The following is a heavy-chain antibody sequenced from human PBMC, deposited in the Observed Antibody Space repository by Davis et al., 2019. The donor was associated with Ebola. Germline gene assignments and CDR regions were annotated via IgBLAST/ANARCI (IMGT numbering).Heavy chain of an antibody. CDR1: GFTFSGSS. CDR2: ISVGTGAL. CDR3: ARGRDYAFDI. J-gene: IGHJ3*02. D-gene: IGHD2-21*02. V-gene: IGHV3-48*02. Sequence: PGGSLRLSCAASGFTFSGSSMNWVRRAPGKGLEWVSHISVGTGALESADSVKGRFTMSRDNAKNSLYLQMNSLRDEDTAVYYCARGRDYAFDIWGQGTTVTVSS.